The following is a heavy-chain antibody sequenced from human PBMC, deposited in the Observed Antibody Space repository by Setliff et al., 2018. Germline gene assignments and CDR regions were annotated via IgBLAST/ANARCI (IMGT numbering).Heavy chain of an antibody. CDR1: GGPISSGNYY. CDR2: IYYSGST. Sequence: TLSLTCRVSGGPISSGNYYWGLIRQPPGKGLEWVATIYYSGSTYSNPPLKGRLIISVDAPDNQFSVKLSSVTAADTAVYYCARHKSNGSGSYPSLYMDVWGKGIMVTVSS. J-gene: IGHJ6*03. V-gene: IGHV4-39*01. CDR3: ARHKSNGSGSYPSLYMDV. D-gene: IGHD3-10*01.